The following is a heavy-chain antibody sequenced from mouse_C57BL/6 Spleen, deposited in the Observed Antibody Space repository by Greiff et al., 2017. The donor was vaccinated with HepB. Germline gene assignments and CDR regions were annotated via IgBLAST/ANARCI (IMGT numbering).Heavy chain of an antibody. V-gene: IGHV1-69*01. D-gene: IGHD2-12*01. CDR3: ARRKNSDSHFDD. Sequence: QVQLQQPGAELVMPGASVKLSCKASGYTFTSYWMHWVKQRPGQGLEWIGEIDPSDSYTNYNQKFKGKSTLTVDKSSSTAYMQLSSLTSEDSAVYYCARRKNSDSHFDDWGQGTTLTVSS. J-gene: IGHJ2*01. CDR2: IDPSDSYT. CDR1: GYTFTSYW.